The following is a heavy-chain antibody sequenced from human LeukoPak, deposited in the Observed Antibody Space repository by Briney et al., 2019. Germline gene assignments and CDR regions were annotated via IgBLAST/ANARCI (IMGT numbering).Heavy chain of an antibody. V-gene: IGHV3-11*01. Sequence: GGSLRLSSAASGFTFNDYYMSWIRQAPGKGLEWLSYINIGGTNTHYADSVKGRFTISRDNAKKSLYLEMNNLRAEDTAVYYCATDGAGFDTWGQGVLVTVSS. CDR3: ATDGAGFDT. CDR1: GFTFNDYY. J-gene: IGHJ5*02. CDR2: INIGGTNT.